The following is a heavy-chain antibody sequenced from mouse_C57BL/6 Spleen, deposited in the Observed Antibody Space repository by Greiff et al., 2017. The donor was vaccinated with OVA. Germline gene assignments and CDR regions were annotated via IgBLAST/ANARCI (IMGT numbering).Heavy chain of an antibody. CDR3: ARDRGYDYDGGYFDY. Sequence: VQLQQSGPGLVKPSQSLSLTCSVTGYSITSGYYWNWIRQFPGNKLEWMGYISYDGSNNYNPSLKNRISITRDTSKNQFFLKLNSVTTEDTATYYCARDRGYDYDGGYFDYWGQGTTLTVSS. V-gene: IGHV3-6*01. CDR1: GYSITSGYY. D-gene: IGHD2-4*01. CDR2: ISYDGSN. J-gene: IGHJ2*01.